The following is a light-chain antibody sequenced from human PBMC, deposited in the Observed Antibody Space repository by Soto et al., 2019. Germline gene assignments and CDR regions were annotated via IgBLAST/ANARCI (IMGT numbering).Light chain of an antibody. CDR3: QQLYSLPST. CDR1: QGISTY. J-gene: IGKJ5*01. Sequence: DIQLTQSPSFLSASVGDRVTITCRASQGISTYLAWYQQKPGKAPKLMIYEASTLQSGVPSRFSGSGSGKEFTLTISSLMPEEFATYHCQQLYSLPSTLGQGTRLEIK. CDR2: EAS. V-gene: IGKV1-9*01.